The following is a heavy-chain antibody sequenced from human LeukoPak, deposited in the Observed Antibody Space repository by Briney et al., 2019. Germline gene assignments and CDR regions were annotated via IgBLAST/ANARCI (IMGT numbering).Heavy chain of an antibody. CDR3: ARGEPRRTDY. J-gene: IGHJ4*02. Sequence: ASVKVSCKASGYTFTGYYMHWVRQAPGQGLEWMGWINPNSGNTNYAQKLQGRVTMTTDTSTSTAYMELRSLRSDDTAVYYCARGEPRRTDYWGQGTLVTVSS. V-gene: IGHV1-18*04. D-gene: IGHD1-14*01. CDR1: GYTFTGYY. CDR2: INPNSGNT.